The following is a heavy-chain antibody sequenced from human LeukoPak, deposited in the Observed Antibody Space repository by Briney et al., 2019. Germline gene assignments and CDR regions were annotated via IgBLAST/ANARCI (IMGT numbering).Heavy chain of an antibody. CDR2: INAGNGNT. CDR1: GYTFTSYA. D-gene: IGHD6-19*01. J-gene: IGHJ4*02. Sequence: ASVKVSCKASGYTFTSYAMHWVRQAPGQRREWMGWINAGNGNTKYSQKFQGRVTITRDTSASTAYMELSSLRSEDTAVYYCARDGDSSGWSTYFDYWGQGTLVTVSS. V-gene: IGHV1-3*01. CDR3: ARDGDSSGWSTYFDY.